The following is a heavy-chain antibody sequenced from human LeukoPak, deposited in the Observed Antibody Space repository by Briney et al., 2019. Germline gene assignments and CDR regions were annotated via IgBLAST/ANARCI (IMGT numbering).Heavy chain of an antibody. CDR3: ARGGSSGYDPFDY. CDR2: SFYSGNT. Sequence: PSETLSLTCTVSGGSINSYYWSWIRQPPGKGLEWIGYSFYSGNTNYNPSLKSRVTISVDTSKNQFSLKRSSVIAADTAVYYCARGGSSGYDPFDYWGQGTLVTVSS. J-gene: IGHJ4*02. CDR1: GGSINSYY. V-gene: IGHV4-59*01. D-gene: IGHD5-12*01.